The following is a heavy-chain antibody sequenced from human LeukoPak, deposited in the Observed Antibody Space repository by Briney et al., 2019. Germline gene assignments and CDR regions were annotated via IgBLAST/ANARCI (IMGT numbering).Heavy chain of an antibody. V-gene: IGHV4-59*01. Sequence: KASETLSLTCTVSGVSISSYYWSWIRQPPGKGLEWIGYIYYSGSTNYNPSLKSRVTISVDTSKNQFSLKLSSVTAADTAVYYCARFRYYYDSSGPDAAFDIWGQGTMVTVSS. J-gene: IGHJ3*02. CDR2: IYYSGST. CDR1: GVSISSYY. D-gene: IGHD3-22*01. CDR3: ARFRYYYDSSGPDAAFDI.